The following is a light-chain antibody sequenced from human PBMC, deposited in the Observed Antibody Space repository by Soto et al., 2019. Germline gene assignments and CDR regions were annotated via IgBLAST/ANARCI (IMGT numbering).Light chain of an antibody. CDR3: QLYGASPTT. J-gene: IGKJ2*01. CDR2: GAS. Sequence: EILLMQSPDTLSLSPGQRATLSCRASQSVTKNYLAWYQQKPGQAPRLLIFGASSRVTGVPDRFSGSGSGTDFTLTVSRLEPEDFAVFYCQLYGASPTTFGQGTLLEIK. CDR1: QSVTKNY. V-gene: IGKV3-20*01.